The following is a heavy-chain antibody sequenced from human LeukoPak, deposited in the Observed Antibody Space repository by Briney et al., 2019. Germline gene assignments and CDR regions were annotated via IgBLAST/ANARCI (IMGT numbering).Heavy chain of an antibody. CDR2: IKQDGREK. J-gene: IGHJ4*02. V-gene: IGHV3-7*01. CDR1: GFTFSSHW. CDR3: TRDEAAATN. D-gene: IGHD6-13*01. Sequence: GGSLRLSCVGSGFTFSSHWMSWVRQAPGKGPKWVANIKQDGREKHYVDSVKGRFTISRDNAKSSLYLQMNSLRAEDTAVYYCTRDEAAATNWGQGTLVTVSS.